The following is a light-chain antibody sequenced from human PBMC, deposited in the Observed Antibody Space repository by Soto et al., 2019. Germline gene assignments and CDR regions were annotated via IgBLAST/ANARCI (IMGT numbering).Light chain of an antibody. V-gene: IGLV2-14*01. CDR3: SSYTSSSTV. CDR2: DVS. J-gene: IGLJ2*01. CDR1: SSDVGGYNY. Sequence: QSVLTQPASVSGSPGQSITISCTGTSSDVGGYNYVSWYQQHPGKAPKLMIYDVSNRPSGVSNRFSGSKSGNTASLTISGLQAEDEADYYCSSYTSSSTVLAGGTKVTVL.